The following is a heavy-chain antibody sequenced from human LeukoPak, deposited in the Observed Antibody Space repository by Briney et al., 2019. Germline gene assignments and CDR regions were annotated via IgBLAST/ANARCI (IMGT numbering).Heavy chain of an antibody. CDR2: INYSGSS. J-gene: IGHJ6*02. D-gene: IGHD3-10*01. CDR3: ARRSLSTIVRGVIRYYYYGMDV. V-gene: IGHV4-59*01. CDR1: GGAISSYY. Sequence: KPSETLSLTCAVSGGAISSYYWGWIRQPPGKGLEWIGYINYSGSSNHNPSLKSRVTISVDTSKNQFSLKLSSVTAADTAVYYCARRSLSTIVRGVIRYYYYGMDVWGQGTTVTVSS.